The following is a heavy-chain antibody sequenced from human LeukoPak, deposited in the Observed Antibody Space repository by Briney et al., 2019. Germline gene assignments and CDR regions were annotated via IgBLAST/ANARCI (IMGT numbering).Heavy chain of an antibody. J-gene: IGHJ4*02. V-gene: IGHV1-24*01. CDR1: GNTLRELP. CDR3: APRGSDFWSGFDY. D-gene: IGHD3-3*01. Sequence: APVKVSCKLSGNTLRELPIQWVRQAGGKGLEWMVGFDPENAEIVYAQKFQGRVTMTEDTSTNTAYMELTSLTSDDTALYYCAPRGSDFWSGFDYWGQGTQVTVSS. CDR2: FDPENAEI.